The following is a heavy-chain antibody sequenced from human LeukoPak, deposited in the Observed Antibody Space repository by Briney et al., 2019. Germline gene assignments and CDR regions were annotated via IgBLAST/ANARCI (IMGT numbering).Heavy chain of an antibody. V-gene: IGHV4-30-4*01. D-gene: IGHD5-18*01. J-gene: IGHJ4*02. Sequence: SETLSLLCTVSGGSISSGDYYWSWIPQPPGKGLEWIGYIYYSGRTSYNPSLKSRVTISVDTSKDQFSLKLSSVTAADTAVYYCARDAGYTYGPFDYWGQGTLVTVSS. CDR3: ARDAGYTYGPFDY. CDR2: IYYSGRT. CDR1: GGSISSGDYY.